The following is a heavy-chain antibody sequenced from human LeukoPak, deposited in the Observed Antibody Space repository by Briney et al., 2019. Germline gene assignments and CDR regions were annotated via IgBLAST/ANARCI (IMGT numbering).Heavy chain of an antibody. CDR3: ARDGISVAGTFDY. V-gene: IGHV3-53*01. Sequence: PGGPLRLSCAASGFTVSSNYMSWVRQAPGKGLKWVSVIYSGGSTYYADSVKGRFTISRDNSKNTLYLQMNSLRAEDTAVYYCARDGISVAGTFDYWGQGTLVTVSS. D-gene: IGHD6-19*01. CDR2: IYSGGST. J-gene: IGHJ4*02. CDR1: GFTVSSNY.